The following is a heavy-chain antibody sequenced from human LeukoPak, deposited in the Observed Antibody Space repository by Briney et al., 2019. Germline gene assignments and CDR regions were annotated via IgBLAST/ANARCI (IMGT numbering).Heavy chain of an antibody. J-gene: IGHJ3*02. Sequence: KSSETLSLTCAVSGGSISTTHWWSWVRQPPGKGLEWIGEWFHSGTTNYNPSLKSRVTISIDKSKNQFSLKLSSVTAADTAVYYCARDQWLLRGGDHDAFDIWGRGTMVTVSS. CDR1: GGSISTTHW. V-gene: IGHV4-4*02. CDR2: WFHSGTT. CDR3: ARDQWLLRGGDHDAFDI. D-gene: IGHD6-19*01.